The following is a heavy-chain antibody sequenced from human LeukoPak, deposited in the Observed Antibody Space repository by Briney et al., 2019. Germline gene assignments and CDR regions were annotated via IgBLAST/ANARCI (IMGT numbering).Heavy chain of an antibody. CDR2: ISSSSSYT. J-gene: IGHJ3*02. CDR3: AGSRLWFGGGGAFDI. V-gene: IGHV3-11*03. D-gene: IGHD3-10*01. CDR1: GFTFSDYY. Sequence: GGSLRLSCAASGFTFSDYYMSWIRQAPGKGLEWVSYISSSSSYTNYADSVKGRFTTSRENAKNSLYLQMNSLRAEDTAVYYCAGSRLWFGGGGAFDIWGQGTMVTVSS.